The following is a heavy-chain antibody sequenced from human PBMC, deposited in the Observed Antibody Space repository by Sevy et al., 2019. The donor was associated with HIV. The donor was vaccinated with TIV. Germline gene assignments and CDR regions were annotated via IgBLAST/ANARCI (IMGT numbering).Heavy chain of an antibody. V-gene: IGHV3-11*01. CDR2: ISSSGSTI. CDR3: ARALGYRYYDSSGYDAFDI. CDR1: GFTFSDYY. D-gene: IGHD3-22*01. J-gene: IGHJ3*02. Sequence: GGSLRLSCAASGFTFSDYYMSWIRQAPGKGLEWVSYISSSGSTIYYADSVKGRFTISRDNAKNSLYLQMNSLRAEDMAVYYCARALGYRYYDSSGYDAFDIWGQGTMVTVSS.